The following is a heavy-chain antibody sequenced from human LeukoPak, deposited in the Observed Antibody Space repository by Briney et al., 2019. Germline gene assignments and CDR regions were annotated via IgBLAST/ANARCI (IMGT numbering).Heavy chain of an antibody. CDR3: ARGGLQRGGGDFDY. CDR1: GGSISSGSYY. V-gene: IGHV4-61*02. CDR2: IYTSGST. Sequence: SETLSLTCTVSGGSISSGSYYWSRIRQPAGKGLEWIGRIYTSGSTNYNPPLKSRVTISVDTSKNQFSLKLSSVTAADTAVYYCARGGLQRGGGDFDYWGQGTLVTVSS. J-gene: IGHJ4*02. D-gene: IGHD3-16*01.